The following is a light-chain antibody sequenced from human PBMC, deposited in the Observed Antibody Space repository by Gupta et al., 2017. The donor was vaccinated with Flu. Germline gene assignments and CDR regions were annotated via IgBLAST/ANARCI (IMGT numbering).Light chain of an antibody. Sequence: QSALTQPPSVSGSPGQSVTLSCTGTSSDVGTYNRVSWYQQSPGTAPKLMIYEVSNRPSGVPDRFSGSKSGNTASLTISGLKGEDEADYYFSSYTSSYTFFFGTGTKVTVL. V-gene: IGLV2-18*02. CDR1: SSDVGTYNR. CDR2: EVS. J-gene: IGLJ1*01. CDR3: SSYTSSYTFF.